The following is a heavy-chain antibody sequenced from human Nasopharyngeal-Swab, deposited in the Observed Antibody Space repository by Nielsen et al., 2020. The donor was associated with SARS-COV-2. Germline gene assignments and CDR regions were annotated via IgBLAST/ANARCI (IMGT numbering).Heavy chain of an antibody. CDR1: GFTFSSYE. CDR2: ISSSGSTI. V-gene: IGHV3-48*03. Sequence: GESLKISCAASGFTFSSYEMNWVRQAPGKGLEWVSYISSSGSTIYYADSVKGRFTISRDNSKNTLYLQMNSLRAEDTAVYYCARRYSSSWYRLGYYFDYWGQGTLVTVSS. CDR3: ARRYSSSWYRLGYYFDY. D-gene: IGHD6-13*01. J-gene: IGHJ4*02.